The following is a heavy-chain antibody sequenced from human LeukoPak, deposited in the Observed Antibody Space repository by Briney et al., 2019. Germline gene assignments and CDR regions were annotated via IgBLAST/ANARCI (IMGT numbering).Heavy chain of an antibody. J-gene: IGHJ3*02. V-gene: IGHV3-23*01. CDR3: AKDVRSSMATAWAEAFDI. CDR1: GFTFSSYA. Sequence: GGSLRLSCAASGFTFSSYAMSWVRQAPGKGLEWVSAISGSGGSTYYADSVKGRFTISRDNSKNTLYLQMNSLRAEDTAVYYCAKDVRSSMATAWAEAFDIWGQGTMVTVSS. D-gene: IGHD5-12*01. CDR2: ISGSGGST.